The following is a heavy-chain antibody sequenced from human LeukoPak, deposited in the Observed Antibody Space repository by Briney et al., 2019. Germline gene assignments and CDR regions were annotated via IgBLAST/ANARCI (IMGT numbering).Heavy chain of an antibody. V-gene: IGHV3-23*01. CDR3: VKDLNSATNSRS. D-gene: IGHD1-26*01. J-gene: IGHJ5*02. CDR1: GFTFSSHV. Sequence: GGSLRLSCVASGFTFSSHVMSWVRQAPGEGLEWVSGISGSGDTTYYADSVKGRFTIPRDNSKNTLSLQMNSLRAEDTAVYSCVKDLNSATNSRSWGQGTLVTVSS. CDR2: ISGSGDTT.